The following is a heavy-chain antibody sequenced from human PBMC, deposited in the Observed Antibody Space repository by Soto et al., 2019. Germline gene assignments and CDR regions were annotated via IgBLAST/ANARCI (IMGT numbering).Heavy chain of an antibody. V-gene: IGHV4-38-2*01. CDR3: ARGCSGGGCYSRAFAI. D-gene: IGHD2-15*01. Sequence: SETLSLTCAVSGYSISCGYYWGWMRQPPGKGLGWVGSINISRRTYYNLSLKNRVTISVDTSKNHSDLKLSSVTAADTAVYYCARGCSGGGCYSRAFAIWGQGTMVTVSS. CDR1: GYSISCGYY. CDR2: INISRRT. J-gene: IGHJ3*02.